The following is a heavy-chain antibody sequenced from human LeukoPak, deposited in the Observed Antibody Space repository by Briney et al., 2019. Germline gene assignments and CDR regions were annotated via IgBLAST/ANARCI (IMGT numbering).Heavy chain of an antibody. CDR1: GGTFSSYA. Sequence: GASVKVSCKAPGGTFSSYAISWVRQAPGQGFEWMGGFIPIFGTANYAQNFQGRVMITADESTSTAYMELSSLRSEDTAVYYCARSPPGLIYMDVWGKGTTVSVSS. V-gene: IGHV1-69*01. D-gene: IGHD2-8*01. J-gene: IGHJ6*03. CDR2: FIPIFGTA. CDR3: ARSPPGLIYMDV.